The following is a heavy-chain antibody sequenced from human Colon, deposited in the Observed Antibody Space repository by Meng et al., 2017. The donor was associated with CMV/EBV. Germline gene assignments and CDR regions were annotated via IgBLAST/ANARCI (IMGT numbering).Heavy chain of an antibody. CDR3: ARLYPIFGVTSHQDPFDI. Sequence: SETLSLTCTVSGGSISTHYWNWIRQPPGKGLEWIGYIYYNGRPNYNPSLRTNYNPSLKSRVTISVDTSKNQFSLKLTSVTAADTAVYYCARLYPIFGVTSHQDPFDIWGQGTMVTVSS. V-gene: IGHV4-59*11. CDR1: GGSISTHY. J-gene: IGHJ3*02. D-gene: IGHD3-3*01. CDR2: IYYNGRPNYNPSLRT.